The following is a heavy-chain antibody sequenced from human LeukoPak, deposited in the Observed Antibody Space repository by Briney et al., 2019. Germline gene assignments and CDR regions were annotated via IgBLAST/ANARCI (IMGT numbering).Heavy chain of an antibody. CDR3: ARDIVVVPAAIRGIGAFDI. CDR2: ISYDGSNK. D-gene: IGHD2-2*02. Sequence: GRSLRLSCAASGFTFSSYAMHWVRQAPGKGLEWVAVISYDGSNKYYADSVKGRFTISRDNSKNTLYLQMNSLRAEDTAVYYCARDIVVVPAAIRGIGAFDIWGQGTMVTVSS. CDR1: GFTFSSYA. V-gene: IGHV3-30-3*01. J-gene: IGHJ3*02.